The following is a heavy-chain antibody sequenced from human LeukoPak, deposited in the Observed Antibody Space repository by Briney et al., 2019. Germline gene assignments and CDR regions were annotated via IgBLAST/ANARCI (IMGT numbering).Heavy chain of an antibody. V-gene: IGHV4-39*01. CDR3: ARGRDLPSDY. Sequence: TSETLSLTCTVSGGSISSSSYYWGWIRQPPGKGLEWIGSIYYSGSTYYNPSLKSRVTISVDTSKNQFSLKLSSVTAADTAVYYCARGRDLPSDYWGQGTLVTVSS. CDR1: GGSISSSSYY. CDR2: IYYSGST. D-gene: IGHD3-10*01. J-gene: IGHJ4*02.